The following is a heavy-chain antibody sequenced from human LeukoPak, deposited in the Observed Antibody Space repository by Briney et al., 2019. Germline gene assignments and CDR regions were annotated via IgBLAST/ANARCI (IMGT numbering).Heavy chain of an antibody. J-gene: IGHJ4*02. CDR1: GGSISSYY. CDR3: ARGGEEWELLAFDY. CDR2: IYYSGST. Sequence: SETLSLTCTVSGGSISSYYWSWIRQPLRKGLEWIGYIYYSGSTNYNPSLKSRVTISVDTSKNQFSLKLSSVTAADTAVYYCARGGEEWELLAFDYWGQGTLVTVSS. V-gene: IGHV4-59*01. D-gene: IGHD1-26*01.